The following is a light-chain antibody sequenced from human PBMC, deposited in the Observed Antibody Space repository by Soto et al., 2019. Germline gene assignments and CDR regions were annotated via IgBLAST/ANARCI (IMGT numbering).Light chain of an antibody. V-gene: IGKV1-39*01. Sequence: DIQMTQSPASLAASVGDRVTITCRASQTIGTSLNWYQQQPGKAPNLLIFGASSLPSGVPSRFSGSGSGTDYTLTISSLQPGDFASYYCQQSCSIPRTFGHGTKVAIK. CDR1: QTIGTS. J-gene: IGKJ1*01. CDR2: GAS. CDR3: QQSCSIPRT.